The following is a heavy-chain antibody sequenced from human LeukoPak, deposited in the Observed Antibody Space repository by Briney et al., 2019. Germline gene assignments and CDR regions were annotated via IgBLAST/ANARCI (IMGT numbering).Heavy chain of an antibody. V-gene: IGHV3-64*01. D-gene: IGHD2-2*01. J-gene: IGHJ4*02. CDR3: ARRQCTSSSCYLDY. CDR2: VSADGGST. CDR1: GLTFNIFA. Sequence: PGGSLRLSCAASGLTFNIFAINWVRQAPGKGLEYVSAVSADGGSTYYANSVKGRFTISRDNSKNMLYLQMGSLRGDDMAVYYCARRQCTSSSCYLDYWGQGTLVTVSS.